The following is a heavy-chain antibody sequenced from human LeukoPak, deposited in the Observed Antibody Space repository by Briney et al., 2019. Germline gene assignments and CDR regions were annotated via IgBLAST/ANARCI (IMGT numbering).Heavy chain of an antibody. D-gene: IGHD5-12*01. V-gene: IGHV1-2*02. CDR2: NNPNSGGT. CDR1: GYTFTGYY. Sequence: GPSVKVSCKASGYTFTGYYVHWVRQAPGQGLEWGGWNNPNSGGTNYAQKFQGRVIMTRDTSISTAYMELSRLRSDDTAVYYCAARSEVATINFFDYWGQGTLVTVSS. J-gene: IGHJ4*02. CDR3: AARSEVATINFFDY.